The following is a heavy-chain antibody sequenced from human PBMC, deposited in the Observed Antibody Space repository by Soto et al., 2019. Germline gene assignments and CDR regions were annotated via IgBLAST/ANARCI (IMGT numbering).Heavy chain of an antibody. CDR3: ARANLVVPHLGY. Sequence: QVQLVQSGAEVKKPGASVKVSCKASGYTFTSYDINWVRQATGQGLEWMGWMNPNSGNTGYAQKFQDRVTMTRNTSISTDYMELSSLRSEDTAVYYCARANLVVPHLGYWGQGTLVTVSP. V-gene: IGHV1-8*01. J-gene: IGHJ4*02. CDR1: GYTFTSYD. D-gene: IGHD2-8*02. CDR2: MNPNSGNT.